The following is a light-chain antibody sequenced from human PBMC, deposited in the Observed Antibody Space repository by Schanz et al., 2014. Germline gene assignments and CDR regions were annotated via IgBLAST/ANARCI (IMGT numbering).Light chain of an antibody. V-gene: IGKV1-5*01. CDR3: QQYASFSWT. Sequence: DIQMTQSPSTLSASVGDRVTITCRASQSISSWLAWYQQKPGKAPKLLIYDASDLESGVPSRFSGSGSGTEFTLTISRLQPEDFATYYCQQYASFSWTFGQGTKVEIK. CDR2: DAS. J-gene: IGKJ1*01. CDR1: QSISSW.